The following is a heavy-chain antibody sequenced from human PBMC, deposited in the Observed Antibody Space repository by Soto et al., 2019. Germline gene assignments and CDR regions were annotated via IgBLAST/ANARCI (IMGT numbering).Heavy chain of an antibody. CDR2: INHSGST. J-gene: IGHJ6*02. Sequence: QLQLQQWGAGLLKPSETLSLTCAVYGGSFSGYYWRWIRQPPGKGLEWTGEINHSGSTNYNPSLKSRVTISVDRSKNQFSLKLSSVTAADTAVYYCARGHRVWPVYGMDGWGQGTTVTVSS. CDR3: ARGHRVWPVYGMDG. CDR1: GGSFSGYY. D-gene: IGHD6-19*01. V-gene: IGHV4-34*01.